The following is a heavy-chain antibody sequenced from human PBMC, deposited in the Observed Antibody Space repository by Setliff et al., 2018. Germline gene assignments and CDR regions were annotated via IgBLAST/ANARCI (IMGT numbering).Heavy chain of an antibody. Sequence: PGESLKISCKGSGYSFTNYWIGWVRQMPGKGLEWMGIIYPGDSNTRYSPSFQGQVTISVDKSISTAYLQWSSLKASDTAIYYCARQGCVSIGCQYYPYYYMDVWGKGTPVTVSS. J-gene: IGHJ6*03. CDR1: GYSFTNYW. CDR2: IYPGDSNT. V-gene: IGHV5-51*01. D-gene: IGHD2-2*01. CDR3: ARQGCVSIGCQYYPYYYMDV.